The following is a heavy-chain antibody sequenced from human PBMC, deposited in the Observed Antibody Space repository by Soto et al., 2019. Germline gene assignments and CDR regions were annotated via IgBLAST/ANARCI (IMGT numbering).Heavy chain of an antibody. CDR1: GFSFSRFA. CDR2: ITYDGSNQ. D-gene: IGHD3-10*02. V-gene: IGHV3-30-3*01. Sequence: QVQLVESGGGVVQPGRSLRLSCAGSGFSFSRFAIHWVRQAPGKGLEWVSVITYDGSNQYYADSVKGRFTVSRDNSKSTVDLQMNSLRSEDTAVYYCARLFGGYNENHDDEFDIWCRGTMVPVSS. CDR3: ARLFGGYNENHDDEFDI. J-gene: IGHJ3*02.